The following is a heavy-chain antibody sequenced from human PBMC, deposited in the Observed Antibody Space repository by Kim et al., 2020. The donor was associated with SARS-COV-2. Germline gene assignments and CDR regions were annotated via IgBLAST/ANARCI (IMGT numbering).Heavy chain of an antibody. V-gene: IGHV3-74*01. J-gene: IGHJ4*02. CDR3: TTAFEF. CDR2: KNDGTNT. Sequence: KNDGTNTYYADSVKGRFNIPRDNAKNTVYLQMNSLGAEDTAVYYCTTAFEFWGQGTLVTVSS.